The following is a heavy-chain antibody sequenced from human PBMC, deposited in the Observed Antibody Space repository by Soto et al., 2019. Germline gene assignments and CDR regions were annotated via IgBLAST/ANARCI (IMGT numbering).Heavy chain of an antibody. CDR1: GYTFTSYG. V-gene: IGHV1-18*01. J-gene: IGHJ4*02. CDR3: AAADAPYYYDSSGYYRY. CDR2: ISAYNGNT. D-gene: IGHD3-22*01. Sequence: ASVKVSCKASGYTFTSYGISWVRQAPGQGLEWMGWISAYNGNTNYAQKLQGRVTMTTDTSTSTAYMELRSLRSDDTAVYYCAAADAPYYYDSSGYYRYWGQGTLVTVSS.